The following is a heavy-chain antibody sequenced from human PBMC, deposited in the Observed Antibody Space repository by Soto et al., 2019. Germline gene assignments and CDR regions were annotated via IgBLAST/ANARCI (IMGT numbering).Heavy chain of an antibody. CDR2: ISSSSSYI. CDR1: GFTFSSYS. Sequence: EVQLVESGGGLVKPGGSLRLSCAASGFTFSSYSMNWVRQAPGKGLEWVSSISSSSSYIYYADSVKGRFTISRDNAKNSLYLQMNSLRAEDTAVYYCARGRVPAAIGGIGYYGMDVWGQGTTVTVSS. V-gene: IGHV3-21*01. D-gene: IGHD2-2*01. J-gene: IGHJ6*02. CDR3: ARGRVPAAIGGIGYYGMDV.